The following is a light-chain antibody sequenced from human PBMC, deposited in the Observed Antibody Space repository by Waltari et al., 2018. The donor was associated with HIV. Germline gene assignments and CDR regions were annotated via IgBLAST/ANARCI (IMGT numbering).Light chain of an antibody. CDR3: CSYAGITTWV. V-gene: IGLV2-23*02. Sequence: QSALTQPASVSGSPGQSITISCTGTSNDLGRYDLVSWYQHQPGRAPKLIIYDVTKWPSGLSPRFSGSKSGATASLTISGLQAEDEADYYCCSYAGITTWVFGGGTKVTVL. CDR2: DVT. J-gene: IGLJ3*02. CDR1: SNDLGRYDL.